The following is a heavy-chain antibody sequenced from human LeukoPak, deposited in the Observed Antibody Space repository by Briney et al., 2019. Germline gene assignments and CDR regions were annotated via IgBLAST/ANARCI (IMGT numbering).Heavy chain of an antibody. J-gene: IGHJ4*02. D-gene: IGHD1-26*01. Sequence: GGSLRLSCAASGFTFNSYAMSWVRQAPEKGLEWVATISGSGGGTYYADSVKGRFTISRDNSKNTLYLQMNSLRAEDTAVYYCAKDLGRYRNNYFDYWGQGTLVTVSS. CDR3: AKDLGRYRNNYFDY. CDR2: ISGSGGGT. V-gene: IGHV3-23*01. CDR1: GFTFNSYA.